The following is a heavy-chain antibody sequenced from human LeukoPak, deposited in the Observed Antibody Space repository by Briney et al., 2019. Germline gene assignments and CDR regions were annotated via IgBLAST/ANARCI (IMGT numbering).Heavy chain of an antibody. V-gene: IGHV3-21*01. D-gene: IGHD6-6*01. CDR2: ISSSSSYI. CDR3: ARVGEQLVYYFDY. CDR1: GFTFSSYS. Sequence: PGGSLRLSCAASGFTFSSYSMNWVRQAPGKGLEWVSSISSSSSYIYYADSVKGRFTMSRDNAKNSLYLQMNSLRAEDTAVYYCARVGEQLVYYFDYWGQGTLVTVSS. J-gene: IGHJ4*02.